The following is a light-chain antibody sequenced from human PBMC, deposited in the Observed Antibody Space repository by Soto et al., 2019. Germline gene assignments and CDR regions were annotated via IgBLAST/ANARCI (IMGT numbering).Light chain of an antibody. CDR1: SSNIGAGYD. CDR2: GNS. Sequence: QAVVTQPPSVSGAPGQRVTISCTGSSSNIGAGYDVHWYQQLPGTAPKLLIYGNSNRPSGVPDRFSGSKSGTSASLAITGLQAEDEADYYCQSYDRSLSVVVFGGGTKVTVL. V-gene: IGLV1-40*01. J-gene: IGLJ2*01. CDR3: QSYDRSLSVVV.